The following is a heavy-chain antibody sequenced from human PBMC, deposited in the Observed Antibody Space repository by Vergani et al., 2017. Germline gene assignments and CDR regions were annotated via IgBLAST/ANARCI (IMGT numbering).Heavy chain of an antibody. CDR3: ARVAGYCSSTSCYGRGNWFDP. V-gene: IGHV1-18*01. CDR1: GYTFTSYG. CDR2: ISAYNGNT. J-gene: IGHJ5*02. Sequence: QVQLVQSGAEVKKPGASVKVSCKASGYTFTSYGISWVRQAPGQGLEWMGWISAYNGNTNYAQKLQGRVTMTTDTSTSTAYMELRSLRSDDTAVYYCARVAGYCSSTSCYGRGNWFDPWGQGTLVTVSS. D-gene: IGHD2-2*03.